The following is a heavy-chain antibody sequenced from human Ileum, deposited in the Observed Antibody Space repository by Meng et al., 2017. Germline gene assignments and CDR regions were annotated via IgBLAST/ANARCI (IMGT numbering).Heavy chain of an antibody. D-gene: IGHD1-1*01. Sequence: GESLKISCAASGFIFSNFYMNWLRQAPGKGLEWVANINNDGSGKYYVDSVKGRFTISRDNAKNSLFLQMDSLRGDDTAVYYCARVAIHDVPDSWGQGTLVTVSS. V-gene: IGHV3-7*01. CDR1: GFIFSNFY. CDR3: ARVAIHDVPDS. CDR2: INNDGSGK. J-gene: IGHJ4*02.